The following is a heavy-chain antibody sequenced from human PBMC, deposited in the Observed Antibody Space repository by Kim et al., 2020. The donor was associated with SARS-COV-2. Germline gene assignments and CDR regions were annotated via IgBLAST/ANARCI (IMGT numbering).Heavy chain of an antibody. CDR2: IIPIFGTA. Sequence: SVKVSCKASGGTFSSYAISWVRQAPGQGLEWMGGIIPIFGTANYAQKFQGRVTITADESTSTAYMELSSLRSEDTAVYYCAYAHWNVGGWDYFDYWGQGTLVTVSS. J-gene: IGHJ4*02. V-gene: IGHV1-69*13. D-gene: IGHD1-1*01. CDR3: AYAHWNVGGWDYFDY. CDR1: GGTFSSYA.